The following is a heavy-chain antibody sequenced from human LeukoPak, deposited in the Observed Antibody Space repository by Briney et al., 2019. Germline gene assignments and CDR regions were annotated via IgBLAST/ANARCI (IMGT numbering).Heavy chain of an antibody. CDR1: GFTFSSYS. D-gene: IGHD3-3*01. Sequence: GGSLRLSCAASGFTFSSYSMNWVRQAPGKGLEWVSSISSSSSYIYYADSVKGRFTISRDNAKNSLYLQMNSLRAEDTSVYYCGGGSWSGYYTRVLDYWGQGTLVTVSS. CDR3: GGGSWSGYYTRVLDY. CDR2: ISSSSSYI. J-gene: IGHJ4*02. V-gene: IGHV3-21*01.